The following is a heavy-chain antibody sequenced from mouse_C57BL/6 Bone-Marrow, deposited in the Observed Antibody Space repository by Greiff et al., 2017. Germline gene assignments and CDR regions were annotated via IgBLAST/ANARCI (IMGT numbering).Heavy chain of an antibody. CDR1: GYTFTDYY. CDR2: LNPNNGGS. CDR3: AMYYYGSSPAWFAY. J-gene: IGHJ3*01. V-gene: IGHV1-26*01. Sequence: EVQLQQSGPELVKPGASVKISCKASGYTFTDYYMNWVKQSHGKSLEWIGDLNPNNGGSSYNQKFKGKATLTVDKSSSTAYMELRSLTSEDAAVYYCAMYYYGSSPAWFAYWGQGTLVTVSA. D-gene: IGHD1-1*01.